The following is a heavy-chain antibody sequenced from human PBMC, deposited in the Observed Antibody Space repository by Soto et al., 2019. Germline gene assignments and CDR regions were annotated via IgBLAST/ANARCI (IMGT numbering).Heavy chain of an antibody. Sequence: GGSLRLSCAASGFTLSTHAMNWVRQAPGKGLEWVSSISSTSKYIYYADSVKGRFTISRDNAKKSLYLQMNSLRVEDTAVYYCARGLSSGWFDYWGQGILVTVSS. CDR2: ISSTSKYI. CDR3: ARGLSSGWFDY. D-gene: IGHD6-19*01. CDR1: GFTLSTHA. J-gene: IGHJ5*01. V-gene: IGHV3-21*01.